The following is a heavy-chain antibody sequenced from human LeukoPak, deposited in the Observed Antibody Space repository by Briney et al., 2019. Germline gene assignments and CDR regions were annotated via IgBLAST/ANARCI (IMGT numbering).Heavy chain of an antibody. J-gene: IGHJ4*02. D-gene: IGHD3-22*01. V-gene: IGHV3-21*01. CDR3: ARAPFYDSSGPTIGPYYFDY. CDR1: GFTFSTYS. CDR2: ISISNNYI. Sequence: GGSLRLSCAASGFTFSTYSMNWVRQAPGEGLEWVSSISISNNYIYYADSVKGRFTISRDNAKNSLYLQMNSLRAEDTAVYYCARAPFYDSSGPTIGPYYFDYWGQGTLVTVSS.